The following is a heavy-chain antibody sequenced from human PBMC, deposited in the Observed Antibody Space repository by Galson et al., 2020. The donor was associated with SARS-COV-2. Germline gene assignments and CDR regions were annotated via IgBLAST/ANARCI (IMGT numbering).Heavy chain of an antibody. CDR3: TATRAY. CDR1: GFTFSTYW. Sequence: RRALNLCCAATGFTFSTYWMHWIRQVPGKGLVWVSRINSDGNSTSYADSVKGRFTISRDNAKNTLFLQMNSLRVEDTAVYYCTATRAYWGQGTLVTVSS. V-gene: IGHV3-74*01. D-gene: IGHD1-26*01. J-gene: IGHJ4*02. CDR2: INSDGNST.